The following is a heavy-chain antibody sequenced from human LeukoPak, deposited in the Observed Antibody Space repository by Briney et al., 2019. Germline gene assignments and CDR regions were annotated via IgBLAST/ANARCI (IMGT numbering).Heavy chain of an antibody. D-gene: IGHD7-27*01. Sequence: GGSLRLSCAGSRFTFTSYWMNWVRQAPGKGLEWVANIKQDGTQTYYVDSVKGRFTISRDNARSSLYLQMNSLRVEDTAVYNCASDLSQTGAFNIWGQGTMVTVSS. CDR2: IKQDGTQT. CDR1: RFTFTSYW. J-gene: IGHJ3*02. V-gene: IGHV3-7*01. CDR3: ASDLSQTGAFNI.